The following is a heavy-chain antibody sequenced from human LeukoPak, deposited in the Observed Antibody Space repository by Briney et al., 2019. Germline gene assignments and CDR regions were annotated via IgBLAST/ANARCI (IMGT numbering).Heavy chain of an antibody. D-gene: IGHD3-3*01. V-gene: IGHV4-4*07. CDR3: AREDYDFWSGYYTNAFDI. CDR2: IYTSGST. CDR1: GGSISSYY. J-gene: IGHJ3*02. Sequence: PSETLSLTCTVSGGSISSYYWSWIRQPAGKGLEWIGRIYTSGSTNYNPSLKSRVTMSVDTSKNQFSLKLSSVTAADTAVYYCAREDYDFWSGYYTNAFDIWGQGTMVTVSS.